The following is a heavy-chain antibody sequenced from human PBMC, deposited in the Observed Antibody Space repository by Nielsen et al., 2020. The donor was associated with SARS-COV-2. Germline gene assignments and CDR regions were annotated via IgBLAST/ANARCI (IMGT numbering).Heavy chain of an antibody. CDR3: ARDFSPMDAYYFDY. Sequence: ASVKVSCKASGYTFTSYAMHWVRQAPGQRLEWMGWINAGNGNTKYSQKFQGRVTITRDTSASTAYMELSSLRSEDTAVYYCARDFSPMDAYYFDYWGQGTLVTVSS. J-gene: IGHJ4*02. CDR1: GYTFTSYA. CDR2: INAGNGNT. V-gene: IGHV1-3*01. D-gene: IGHD2-2*03.